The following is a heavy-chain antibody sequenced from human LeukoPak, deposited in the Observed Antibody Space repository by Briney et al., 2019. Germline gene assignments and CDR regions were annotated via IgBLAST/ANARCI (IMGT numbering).Heavy chain of an antibody. V-gene: IGHV3-21*01. CDR2: ISSSGSYI. Sequence: GGSLRLSCVASGFSLSSYSMNWVRQAPGKGLEWVSSISSSGSYIYYADSVRGRFTISRDNAKNSLYLQMNSLRVEDTAVYHCARIPPMTTVTIWGQGTLVTVSS. D-gene: IGHD4-17*01. CDR3: ARIPPMTTVTI. J-gene: IGHJ4*02. CDR1: GFSLSSYS.